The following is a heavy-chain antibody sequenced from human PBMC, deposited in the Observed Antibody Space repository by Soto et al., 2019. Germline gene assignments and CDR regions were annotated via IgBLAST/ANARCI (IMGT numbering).Heavy chain of an antibody. V-gene: IGHV1-3*01. Sequence: VKVSCKASGYIFTNYDMHWVRQAPGQRLEWMGRIIGGNGDTKYSQKFQDRVTFTRDTSASTAYMDLSSLTSEDTAVYYCASNQKGPYTGMDVWGQGTTVTVSS. J-gene: IGHJ6*02. CDR3: ASNQKGPYTGMDV. CDR1: GYIFTNYD. D-gene: IGHD5-18*01. CDR2: IIGGNGDT.